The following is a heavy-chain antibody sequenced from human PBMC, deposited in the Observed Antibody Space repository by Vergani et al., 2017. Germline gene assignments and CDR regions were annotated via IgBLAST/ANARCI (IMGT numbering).Heavy chain of an antibody. V-gene: IGHV3-33*01. J-gene: IGHJ5*02. D-gene: IGHD2-21*01. CDR1: GFTFSSYG. CDR2: IWYDGSNK. CDR3: ARRIVVEPGIPRVDWLDP. Sequence: QVQLVESGGGVVQPGRSLRLSCAASGFTFSSYGMHWVRQAPGKGLEWVAVIWYDGSNKYYADSVKGRFTISRDNSKNTLYLQMNSLRAEDTAVYYCARRIVVEPGIPRVDWLDPWGPGTLVTVSS.